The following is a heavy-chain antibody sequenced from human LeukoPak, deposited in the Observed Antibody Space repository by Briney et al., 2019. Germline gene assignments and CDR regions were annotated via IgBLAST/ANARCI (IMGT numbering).Heavy chain of an antibody. V-gene: IGHV4-59*01. CDR1: GXSISSYY. J-gene: IGHJ6*02. CDR3: ARLVVVSPYYYYGMDV. Sequence: SETLSLTCIVSGXSISSYYWSWIRQPPGKGLEWIGYIYYSGSTNYNPSLKSRVTISADTSKNQFSLKLSSVTAADTAVYYCARLVVVSPYYYYGMDVWGQGTTVTVSS. D-gene: IGHD3-22*01. CDR2: IYYSGST.